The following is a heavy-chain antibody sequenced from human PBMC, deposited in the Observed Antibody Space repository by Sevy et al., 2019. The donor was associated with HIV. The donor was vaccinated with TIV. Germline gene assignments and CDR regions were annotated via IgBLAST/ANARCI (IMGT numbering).Heavy chain of an antibody. CDR1: GVSISSSSYD. V-gene: IGHV4-39*01. D-gene: IGHD2-21*01. Sequence: SETLSLTCSVSGVSISSSSYDWGWIRQPPGKGLEWIGSIYYGGSTYYNPSLMSRVTVSVDTSKNQFSLNLRSVTAADTAVYYCGGHGGIVDRAFDFWGRGTLVTVSS. J-gene: IGHJ4*02. CDR2: IYYGGST. CDR3: GGHGGIVDRAFDF.